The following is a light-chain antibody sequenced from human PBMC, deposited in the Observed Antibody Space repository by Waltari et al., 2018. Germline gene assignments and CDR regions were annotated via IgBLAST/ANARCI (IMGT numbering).Light chain of an antibody. J-gene: IGKJ4*01. Sequence: DIQMSQSPSSLSASVGDRVTITCRTSQDIRSFLNWYQQKSGNAPKLLIYSTKNLASGVPSRFSGSGSGTEFTLTISSLQPEDFATYYCQQGYVFPLAFGGGTKVGIK. CDR3: QQGYVFPLA. CDR2: STK. V-gene: IGKV1-39*01. CDR1: QDIRSF.